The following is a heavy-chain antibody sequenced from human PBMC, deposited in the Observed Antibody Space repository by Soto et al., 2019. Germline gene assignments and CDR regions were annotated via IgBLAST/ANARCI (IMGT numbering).Heavy chain of an antibody. CDR1: GYTFTSYD. Sequence: GASVKVSCKTSGYTFTSYDINWVRQDPGQGIEWMGIINPSGGSTSYAQKFQGRVTMTRDTSTSTVYMELSSLRSEDTAVYYCARDTPPRRLNHWGQGTLVTVSS. J-gene: IGHJ5*02. CDR3: ARDTPPRRLNH. CDR2: INPSGGST. V-gene: IGHV1-46*01.